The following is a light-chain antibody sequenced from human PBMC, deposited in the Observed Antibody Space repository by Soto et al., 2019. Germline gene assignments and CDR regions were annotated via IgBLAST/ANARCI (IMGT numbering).Light chain of an antibody. Sequence: IQMTQSPSSLSASFGDRVTITCRASRSISIYLNWYQQRPGKAPKLLIYAASSLQSGVPSRFSGSGSGTDFTLTISSLQPEDFATYYCQQSHSTPSWTFGQGTKVDI. V-gene: IGKV1-39*01. CDR1: RSISIY. CDR2: AAS. CDR3: QQSHSTPSWT. J-gene: IGKJ1*01.